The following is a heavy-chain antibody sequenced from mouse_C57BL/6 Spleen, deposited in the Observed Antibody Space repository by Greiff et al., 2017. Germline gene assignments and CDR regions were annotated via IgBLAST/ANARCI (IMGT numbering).Heavy chain of an antibody. V-gene: IGHV1-82*01. Sequence: QVQLKQSGPELVKPGASVKISCKASGYAFSSSWMNWVKQRPGKGLEWIGRIYPGDGDTNYNGKFKGKATLTADKSSSTAYMQLSSLTSEDSAVYFCARRDSSGLYYYAMDYWGQGTSVTVSS. CDR3: ARRDSSGLYYYAMDY. CDR2: IYPGDGDT. CDR1: GYAFSSSW. D-gene: IGHD3-2*02. J-gene: IGHJ4*01.